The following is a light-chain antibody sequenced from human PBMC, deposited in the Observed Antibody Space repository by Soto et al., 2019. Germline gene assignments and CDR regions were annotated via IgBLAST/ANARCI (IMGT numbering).Light chain of an antibody. CDR1: QSLVHSDGIAY. J-gene: IGKJ5*01. V-gene: IGKV2-30*02. Sequence: DVVMTQSPLSLPVTLGQPASISCRSKQSLVHSDGIAYFSWFQQRPGRSPRRLIYKVSNRDSGVPARFSGSGSGTDFALKISRVEAEDVGVYYCMQGTHWPTTFGQGTRLEIK. CDR3: MQGTHWPTT. CDR2: KVS.